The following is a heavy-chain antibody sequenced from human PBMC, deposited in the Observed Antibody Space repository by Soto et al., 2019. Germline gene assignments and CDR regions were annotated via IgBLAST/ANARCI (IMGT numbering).Heavy chain of an antibody. Sequence: QVQLVESGGGVVQPGRSLRLSCAASGFTFSSYAMHWVRQAPGKGLEGVAVISYDGSDKYYADSVKGRFTISRDNSKNTRNLQMNSLRADDTAVYYFAKALGELSPESYDYWGQGTLITVSS. D-gene: IGHD3-16*02. CDR3: AKALGELSPESYDY. CDR2: ISYDGSDK. CDR1: GFTFSSYA. J-gene: IGHJ4*02. V-gene: IGHV3-30*18.